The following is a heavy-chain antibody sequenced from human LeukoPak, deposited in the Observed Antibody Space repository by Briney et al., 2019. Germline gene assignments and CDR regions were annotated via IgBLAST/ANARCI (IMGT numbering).Heavy chain of an antibody. Sequence: ASVTVSCKASGYTFTGHFIQWVRQAPGQGPEWMGRIDPNDGGTNYAQKFQGRVTMTRDTSISTAYMKLSGLRSDDTAVYYCARGSDSGTPRWFDPWGQGTLVTV. D-gene: IGHD1-26*01. J-gene: IGHJ5*02. CDR2: IDPNDGGT. CDR3: ARGSDSGTPRWFDP. CDR1: GYTFTGHF. V-gene: IGHV1-2*06.